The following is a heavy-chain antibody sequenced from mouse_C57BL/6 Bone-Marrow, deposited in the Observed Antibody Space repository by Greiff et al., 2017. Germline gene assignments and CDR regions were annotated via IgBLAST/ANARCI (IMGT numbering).Heavy chain of an antibody. CDR3: ARRADDSDLSYCG. CDR2: ISSGGGYT. CDR1: GFNFNGYY. Sequence: EVQLVESGGDLVKPGGSLKLSCAASGFNFNGYYMSWVRQSPDKGLEWVGTISSGGGYTDYPDSVKGRVTISRDTATNTPYLQMSSLKSEDTAMYYCARRADDSDLSYCGWGQGASVTV. V-gene: IGHV5-6*01. J-gene: IGHJ4*01. D-gene: IGHD2-4*01.